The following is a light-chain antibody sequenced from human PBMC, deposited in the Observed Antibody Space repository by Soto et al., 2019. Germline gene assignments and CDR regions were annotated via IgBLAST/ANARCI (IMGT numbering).Light chain of an antibody. V-gene: IGLV2-14*03. CDR2: EVT. J-gene: IGLJ1*01. CDR1: SSDVGGYNY. Sequence: QSVLTQPASVPGSPGQSISLSCTGSSSDVGGYNYVSWYQQHPGEAPKLLIYEVTHRPSGVSDRFSGSKSGSTASLTISGLQTDDEADYYCTSWTTNNIPYVFGTGTKVTVL. CDR3: TSWTTNNIPYV.